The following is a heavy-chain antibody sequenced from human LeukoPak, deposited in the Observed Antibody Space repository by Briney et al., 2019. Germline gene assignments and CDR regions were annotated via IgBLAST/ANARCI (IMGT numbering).Heavy chain of an antibody. CDR1: GFTVSSNY. V-gene: IGHV3-66*01. Sequence: GGSLRLSCAASGFTVSSNYMSWVRQAPGKGLEWVSVIYSGGSTYYADSVKGRFTISRDNSKNTLYLQMNSLRAEDTAVYYCAGVSGSCSPSDAFDIWGQGTMVTVSS. J-gene: IGHJ3*02. CDR2: IYSGGST. CDR3: AGVSGSCSPSDAFDI. D-gene: IGHD1-26*01.